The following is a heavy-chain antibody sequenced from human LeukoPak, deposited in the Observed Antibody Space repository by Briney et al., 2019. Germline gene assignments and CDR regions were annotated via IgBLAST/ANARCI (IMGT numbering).Heavy chain of an antibody. V-gene: IGHV3-74*01. CDR1: GFTFSSYW. J-gene: IGHJ4*02. CDR2: INTDGSST. D-gene: IGHD6-19*01. Sequence: TGGSLRLSCAASGFTFSSYWMHWVRQAPGKGLVWVSRINTDGSSTSYVDSVKGRFTISRDNAKNSLYLQMNSLRAEDTAVYYCARDRAVAGLLDYWGQGTLVTVSS. CDR3: ARDRAVAGLLDY.